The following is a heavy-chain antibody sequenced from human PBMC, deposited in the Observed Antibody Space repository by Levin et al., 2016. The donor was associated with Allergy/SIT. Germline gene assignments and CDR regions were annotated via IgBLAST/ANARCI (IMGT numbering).Heavy chain of an antibody. CDR2: IYYTGST. D-gene: IGHD4-11*01. J-gene: IGHJ4*02. V-gene: IGHV4-31*03. Sequence: LRLSCTVSGDSITSGDYYWTWIRQRPGKGLEWIGYIYYTGSTYFDPSLKSRLTISLDTSKNQFSLKLNSVTAADTAVYYCATVTADYSNYVDYWGQGSLVTVSS. CDR1: GDSITSGDYY. CDR3: ATVTADYSNYVDY.